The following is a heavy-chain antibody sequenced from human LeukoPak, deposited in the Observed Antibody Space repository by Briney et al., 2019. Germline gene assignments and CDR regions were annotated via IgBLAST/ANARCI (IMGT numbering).Heavy chain of an antibody. Sequence: GGSLRLSCTGSGITFGDYAMNWVRRAPGKGLEWVGFVRRKVYGGTTEYAASVKGRFTISRDDSKSIAYLQMDSLKTEDTAVYYCTRDDGCGYYPPMMIYWGQGTLVTVSS. CDR3: TRDDGCGYYPPMMIY. CDR2: VRRKVYGGTT. J-gene: IGHJ4*02. V-gene: IGHV3-49*04. CDR1: GITFGDYA. D-gene: IGHD3-22*01.